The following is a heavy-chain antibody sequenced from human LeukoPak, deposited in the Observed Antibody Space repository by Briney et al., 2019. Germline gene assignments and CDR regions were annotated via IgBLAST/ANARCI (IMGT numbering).Heavy chain of an antibody. CDR1: GGSFSGYY. V-gene: IGHV4-34*01. Sequence: KPSETLSLTCAVYGGSFSGYYWSWIRQPPGKGLEWIGEINHSGSTNYNPSLKSRVTISVDTSKNQFSLKLSSVTAADTAVYYCARRITMIVGPYSYWGQGTLVTVSS. CDR2: INHSGST. J-gene: IGHJ4*02. CDR3: ARRITMIVGPYSY. D-gene: IGHD3-22*01.